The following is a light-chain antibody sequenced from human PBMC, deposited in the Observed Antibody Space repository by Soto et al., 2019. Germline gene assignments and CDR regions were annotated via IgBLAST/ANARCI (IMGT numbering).Light chain of an antibody. CDR1: QSISSSY. J-gene: IGKJ1*01. CDR3: QQYGTSPWT. CDR2: GAS. Sequence: EIVLTQSPGTLSLSPGERATLSCRASQSISSSYLAWYQQKPGQAPRLLIYGASSRAVGIPDNFSGSGSGTDFTLTISRLEPEDSAVYYCQQYGTSPWTFGQGTKVEIK. V-gene: IGKV3-20*01.